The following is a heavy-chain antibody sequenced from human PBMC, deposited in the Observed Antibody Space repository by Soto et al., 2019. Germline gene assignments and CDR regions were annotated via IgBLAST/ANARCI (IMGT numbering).Heavy chain of an antibody. Sequence: GGSLRLSCSASGFTFSSYAMHWVRQAPGKGLEYVSAISSNGGGTYYADSVKGRFTISRDNSKNTLCLQMSSLRAEDTAVNYCARGGDGYAFDIWGQGTMVTVSS. J-gene: IGHJ3*02. D-gene: IGHD3-16*01. CDR3: ARGGDGYAFDI. CDR1: GFTFSSYA. CDR2: ISSNGGGT. V-gene: IGHV3-64D*09.